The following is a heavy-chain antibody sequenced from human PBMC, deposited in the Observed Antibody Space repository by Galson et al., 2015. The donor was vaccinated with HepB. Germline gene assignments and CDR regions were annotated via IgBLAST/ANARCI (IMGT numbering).Heavy chain of an antibody. CDR3: ARHRGSDSSGYYLDY. D-gene: IGHD3-22*01. J-gene: IGHJ4*02. V-gene: IGHV4-39*01. CDR2: IYYYGST. Sequence: LSLTCTVSGGSISSSSYYWGWIRQPPGKGLEWIGSIYYYGSTYYNPSLKSRVTISVDTSNNQFSLKLNSVTAADTGLYYCARHRGSDSSGYYLDYWGQGTLVTVSS. CDR1: GGSISSSSYY.